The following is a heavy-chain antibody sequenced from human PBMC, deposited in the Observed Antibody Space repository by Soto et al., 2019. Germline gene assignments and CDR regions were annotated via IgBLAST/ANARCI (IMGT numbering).Heavy chain of an antibody. J-gene: IGHJ4*02. CDR1: GDTFTANY. D-gene: IGHD6-13*01. Sequence: SCKASGDTFTANYIHWVRQAPGKGLEWVSYISSSGTTIYYTDSVKGRFTISRDNAKKSLYLQMNSLRAEDTAVYYCVRFGGAAAGPGDYWGQGTLVTVSS. V-gene: IGHV3-11*04. CDR2: ISSSGTTI. CDR3: VRFGGAAAGPGDY.